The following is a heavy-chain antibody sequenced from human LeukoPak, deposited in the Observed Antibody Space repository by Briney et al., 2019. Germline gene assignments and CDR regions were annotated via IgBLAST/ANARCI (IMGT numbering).Heavy chain of an antibody. CDR3: AREYYYGSGSPRRGRYYYYMDV. D-gene: IGHD3-10*01. Sequence: GASVKVSCKASGYTFTSYDINWVRQATGQGLEWMGWMNPNSGNTGYAQKLQGRVTMTTDTSTSTAYMELRSLRSDDTAVYYCAREYYYGSGSPRRGRYYYYMDVWGKGTTVTISS. J-gene: IGHJ6*03. CDR2: MNPNSGNT. V-gene: IGHV1-8*01. CDR1: GYTFTSYD.